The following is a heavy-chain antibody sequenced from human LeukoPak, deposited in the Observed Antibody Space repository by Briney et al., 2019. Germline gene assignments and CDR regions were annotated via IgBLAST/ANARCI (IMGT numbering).Heavy chain of an antibody. CDR2: IWYDGSNQ. V-gene: IGHV3-30*02. Sequence: PGGSLRLSCAASGFTFSNHGMHWVRQAPGKGLEWVAVIWYDGSNQYYADSVKGRFTISRDNSKNMVYLQMNSLTTEDTAVYYCAKDDYGFDYWGQGTLVTVSS. J-gene: IGHJ4*02. D-gene: IGHD4/OR15-4a*01. CDR1: GFTFSNHG. CDR3: AKDDYGFDY.